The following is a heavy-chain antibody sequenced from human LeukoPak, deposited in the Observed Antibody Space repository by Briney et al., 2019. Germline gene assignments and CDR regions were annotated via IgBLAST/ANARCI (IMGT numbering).Heavy chain of an antibody. CDR3: AKDLGIVVVVAAPAGTDY. CDR2: ISYDGSNK. D-gene: IGHD2-15*01. V-gene: IGHV3-30*18. CDR1: GFTFSSYG. J-gene: IGHJ4*02. Sequence: GGSLRLSCAASGFTFSSYGMHWVRQAPGKELEWVAVISYDGSNKYYADSVKGRFTISRDNSKNTLYLQMNSLRAEDTAVYYCAKDLGIVVVVAAPAGTDYWGQGTLVTVSS.